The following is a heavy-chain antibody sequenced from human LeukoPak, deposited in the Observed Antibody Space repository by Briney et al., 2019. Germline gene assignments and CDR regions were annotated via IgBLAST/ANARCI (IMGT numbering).Heavy chain of an antibody. CDR1: GFTFSSYY. V-gene: IGHV3-74*01. CDR3: ARGSSVVALD. CDR2: IKSDGITT. D-gene: IGHD2-15*01. Sequence: PGGSLRLSCAASGFTFSSYYMHWVRQAPGKGLVWVSRIKSDGITTAYADSVKGRFTISRDNAKNTVYLQMNSLRAEDTAVYYCARGSSVVALDWGQGTLVTVSS. J-gene: IGHJ4*02.